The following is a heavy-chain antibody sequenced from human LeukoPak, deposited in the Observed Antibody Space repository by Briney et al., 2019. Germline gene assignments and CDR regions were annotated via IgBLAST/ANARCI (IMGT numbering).Heavy chain of an antibody. Sequence: PGGSLRLSCAASGFTFTNYWMHWVRQAPGTGLLWVSHISLDGGITNYTDPVKGRFTISRDNAKNTVYLQMNSLRVEDTAVYYCVRQLGNSGALWGQGTLVTVSS. CDR1: GFTFTNYW. CDR3: VRQLGNSGAL. CDR2: ISLDGGIT. V-gene: IGHV3-74*01. J-gene: IGHJ4*02. D-gene: IGHD4-23*01.